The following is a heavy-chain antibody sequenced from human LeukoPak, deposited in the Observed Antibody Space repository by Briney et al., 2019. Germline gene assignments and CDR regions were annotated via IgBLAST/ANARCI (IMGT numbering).Heavy chain of an antibody. V-gene: IGHV3-23*01. D-gene: IGHD3-10*01. J-gene: IGHJ4*02. Sequence: PGGSLRLSCAASGFTFSTSGMSWVRQAPAKGVEWVSTISGGGGSTYYADSVKGRFTISRDNSKNTLYLQMNSLRAEDTAVYYCAKDHGSLGSQLNWGQGTLVTVSS. CDR2: ISGGGGST. CDR1: GFTFSTSG. CDR3: AKDHGSLGSQLN.